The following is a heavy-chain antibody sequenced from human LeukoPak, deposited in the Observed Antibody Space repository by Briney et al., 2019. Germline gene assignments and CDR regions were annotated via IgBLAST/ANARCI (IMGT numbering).Heavy chain of an antibody. CDR1: GGSISSGDYY. CDR2: IYYSGST. Sequence: PSQTLSLTCTVSGGSISSGDYYWSWIRQPPGKGLEWIGYIYYSGSTYYNPSLKSRVTISVDTSKNQFSLKLRSVTAADTAVYYCARRDTAMAVNFDYWGQGTLVTVSS. V-gene: IGHV4-30-4*01. D-gene: IGHD5-18*01. J-gene: IGHJ4*02. CDR3: ARRDTAMAVNFDY.